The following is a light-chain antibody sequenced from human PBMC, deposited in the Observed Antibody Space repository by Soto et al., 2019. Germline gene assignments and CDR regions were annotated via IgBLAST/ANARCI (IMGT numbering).Light chain of an antibody. V-gene: IGKV1-39*01. Sequence: DIQMTQSPSCLSASVVDRVTITCRASQSIGKHLNWYQQTPGKAPKFLIYGASTWQSGVPSRFTGSGSGTDFTLTVNSLQAEDLATYYWQQRYTSPTTFGQGTRLEI. J-gene: IGKJ5*01. CDR1: QSIGKH. CDR3: QQRYTSPTT. CDR2: GAS.